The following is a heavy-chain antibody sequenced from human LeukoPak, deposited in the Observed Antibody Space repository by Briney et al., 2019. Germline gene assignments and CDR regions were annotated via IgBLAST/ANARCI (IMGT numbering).Heavy chain of an antibody. V-gene: IGHV1-69*04. CDR3: ARVSVAGPPYFDY. CDR1: GGTFSSYA. D-gene: IGHD6-19*01. CDR2: IIPILGIA. J-gene: IGHJ4*02. Sequence: ASVRVSCKASGGTFSSYAISWVRQAPGQGLEWMGRIIPILGIANYAQKFQGRVTITADKSTSTAYMELSSLRSEDTAVYYCARVSVAGPPYFDYWGQGTLVTVSS.